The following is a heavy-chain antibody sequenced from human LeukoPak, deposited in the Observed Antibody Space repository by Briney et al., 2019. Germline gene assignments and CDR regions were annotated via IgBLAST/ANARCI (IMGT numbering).Heavy chain of an antibody. CDR3: ARGHYYGSGSYYNVAWFDP. CDR1: GGSFSGYY. CDR2: INHSEST. J-gene: IGHJ5*02. V-gene: IGHV4-34*01. D-gene: IGHD3-10*01. Sequence: SETLSLTCAVYGGSFSGYYWSWIRQPPGKGLEWIGEINHSESTNYNPSLKSRVTISVDTSKNQFSLKLSSVTAADTAVYYCARGHYYGSGSYYNVAWFDPWGQGTLVTVSS.